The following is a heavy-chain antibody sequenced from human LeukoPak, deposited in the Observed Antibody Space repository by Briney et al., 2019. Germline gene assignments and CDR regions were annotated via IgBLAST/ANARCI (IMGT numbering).Heavy chain of an antibody. CDR3: XXXXXXXXLTGETQYYFDY. D-gene: IGHD3-9*01. CDR1: GFTFSSYG. J-gene: IGHJ4*02. CDR2: ISYDGSNK. Sequence: GGSLRLSCAASGFTFSSYGMHWVRQAPGKGPEWVAVISYDGSNKYYADSVKGRFTISRDNSKNTLYLQMNSLRAEDTAVYYCXXXXXXXXLTGETQYYFDYWGQGTLVTVSS. V-gene: IGHV3-30*03.